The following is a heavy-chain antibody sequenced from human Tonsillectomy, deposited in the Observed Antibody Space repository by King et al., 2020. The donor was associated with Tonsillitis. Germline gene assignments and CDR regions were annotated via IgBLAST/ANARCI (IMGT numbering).Heavy chain of an antibody. CDR1: GFTFSSYS. D-gene: IGHD1-26*01. Sequence: VQLVESGGGLVKPGGSLRLSCAASGFTFSSYSMNWVRQAPGKGLEWVSSISSSSSYIYYADSVKGRFTISRDNAKNSLYLQMNSLRAEDTAVYYCARDYLYSGSHYVADYWGQGTLVTVSS. J-gene: IGHJ4*02. CDR2: ISSSSSYI. CDR3: ARDYLYSGSHYVADY. V-gene: IGHV3-21*01.